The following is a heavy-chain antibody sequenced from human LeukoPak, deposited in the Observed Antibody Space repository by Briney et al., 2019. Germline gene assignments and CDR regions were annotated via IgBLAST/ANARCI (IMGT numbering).Heavy chain of an antibody. Sequence: GASVKVSCKISGYTLTKLSMHWVRQAPGKGLEWMGGFDPEDGETIYAQKFQGRVTMTEDTSTDTAYMELSSLRSEDTAVYYCATGLYGSPWDFDYWGQGTLVTVSS. V-gene: IGHV1-24*01. J-gene: IGHJ4*02. CDR3: ATGLYGSPWDFDY. CDR2: FDPEDGET. D-gene: IGHD1-26*01. CDR1: GYTLTKLS.